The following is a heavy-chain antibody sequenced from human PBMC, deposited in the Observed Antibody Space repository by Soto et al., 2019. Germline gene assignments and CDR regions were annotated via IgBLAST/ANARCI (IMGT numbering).Heavy chain of an antibody. CDR1: GKGFPSHG. Sequence: ASLKVACKGCGKGFPSHGFSWVREAPGQGLEWMGWISGFNGQTNYALKFQGRVTLTTDASTSTAYMELRSLRSDDTAVYFCARVDPRGVADVRGYWAQGTLVTLSS. D-gene: IGHD2-21*01. V-gene: IGHV1-18*01. CDR3: ARVDPRGVADVRGY. J-gene: IGHJ4*02. CDR2: ISGFNGQT.